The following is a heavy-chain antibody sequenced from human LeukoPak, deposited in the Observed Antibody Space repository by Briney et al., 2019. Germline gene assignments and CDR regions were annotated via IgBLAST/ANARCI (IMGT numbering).Heavy chain of an antibody. Sequence: GGSLRLSCAASGFTFDDYAMHWVRQAPGKGLEWVSGISWNSGSIGYADSVKGRFTISRDNAKNSLYLQMNSLRAEDTALYYCAKDMRGLGSGSLFDYWGQGTLVTVSS. V-gene: IGHV3-9*01. CDR2: ISWNSGSI. J-gene: IGHJ4*02. CDR3: AKDMRGLGSGSLFDY. CDR1: GFTFDDYA. D-gene: IGHD6-19*01.